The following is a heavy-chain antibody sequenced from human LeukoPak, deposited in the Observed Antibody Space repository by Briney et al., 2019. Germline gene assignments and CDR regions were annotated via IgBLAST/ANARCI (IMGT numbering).Heavy chain of an antibody. V-gene: IGHV4-59*01. Sequence: PSETLSLTCTVSGGSISSYYWSWIRQPPGKGLEWIGYIYYSGSTNYNPSLKSRVTISVDTSKNQFYLKLSSVTVADTAVYYCARAYGMDVWGQGTTVTVSS. CDR1: GGSISSYY. CDR3: ARAYGMDV. J-gene: IGHJ6*02. CDR2: IYYSGST.